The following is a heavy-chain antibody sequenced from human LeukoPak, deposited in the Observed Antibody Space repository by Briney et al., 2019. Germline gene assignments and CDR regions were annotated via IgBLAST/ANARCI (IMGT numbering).Heavy chain of an antibody. CDR3: ARTKDSSGPFDY. CDR1: GFTVSSNY. V-gene: IGHV3-53*01. J-gene: IGHJ4*02. Sequence: TGGSLRLSCAASGFTVSSNYMSWVRQAPGKGLEWVSVIYSGGSTYYADSVKGRFTISRDNSKNTLYLQMNSLRAEDTAVYYCARTKDSSGPFDYWGQGTLVTVSS. CDR2: IYSGGST. D-gene: IGHD6-19*01.